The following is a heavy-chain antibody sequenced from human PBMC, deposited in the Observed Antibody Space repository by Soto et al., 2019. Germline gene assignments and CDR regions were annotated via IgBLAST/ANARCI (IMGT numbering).Heavy chain of an antibody. J-gene: IGHJ6*02. V-gene: IGHV4-31*03. Sequence: PSETLSLTCTVSGGSISSGGYYWSWIRQHSGKGLEWIGYIYYSGSTYYNPSLKSRVTISVDTSKNQFSLKLSSVTAADTAVYYCARGHYYDSSGNSDYYYGMDVWGQGTTVTVSS. CDR1: GGSISSGGYY. D-gene: IGHD3-22*01. CDR3: ARGHYYDSSGNSDYYYGMDV. CDR2: IYYSGST.